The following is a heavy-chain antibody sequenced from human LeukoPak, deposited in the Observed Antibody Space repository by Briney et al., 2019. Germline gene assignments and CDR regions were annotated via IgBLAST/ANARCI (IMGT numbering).Heavy chain of an antibody. J-gene: IGHJ4*02. Sequence: GGSLRLSWAASGFTFSSCAIDWVRQAPGKGLEWVAVISYDGTNKNYADSVKGRFTISRDSSKNTVYLEMNSLRGEDTAVYYCASDPEQYLSGCYLDFWGQGSLVTVSS. V-gene: IGHV3-30-3*01. CDR2: ISYDGTNK. CDR1: GFTFSSCA. CDR3: ASDPEQYLSGCYLDF. D-gene: IGHD4/OR15-4a*01.